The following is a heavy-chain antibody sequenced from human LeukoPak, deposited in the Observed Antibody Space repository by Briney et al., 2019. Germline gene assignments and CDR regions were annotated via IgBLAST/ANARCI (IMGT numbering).Heavy chain of an antibody. V-gene: IGHV3-30-3*01. CDR1: GLTFSSYA. CDR2: ISYDGSNK. CDR3: AKDYYGSGSYYFDY. D-gene: IGHD3-10*01. Sequence: PGRSLRLSCAASGLTFSSYAMHWVRQAPGKGLEWVAVISYDGSNKYYADSVKGRFTISRDNSKNTLYLQMNSLRAEDTAVYYCAKDYYGSGSYYFDYWGQGTLVTVSS. J-gene: IGHJ4*02.